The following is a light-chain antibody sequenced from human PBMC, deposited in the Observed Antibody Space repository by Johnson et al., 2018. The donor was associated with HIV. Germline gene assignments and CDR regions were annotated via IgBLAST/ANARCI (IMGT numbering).Light chain of an antibody. CDR2: DNH. V-gene: IGLV1-51*01. Sequence: QSVLTQPPSVSAAPGQKVTISCSGSSSNIGNNYVSWYQQLPGTAPKLLIYDNHKRPSGIPDRFSGSQSGTSVTLAITGLQTGDEADYYCGTWDTSLSVYVFGTGTKVTVL. J-gene: IGLJ1*01. CDR3: GTWDTSLSVYV. CDR1: SSNIGNNY.